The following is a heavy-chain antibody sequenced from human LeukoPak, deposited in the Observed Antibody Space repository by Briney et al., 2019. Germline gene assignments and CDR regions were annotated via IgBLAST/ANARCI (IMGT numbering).Heavy chain of an antibody. CDR1: GGSISSYY. J-gene: IGHJ3*02. Sequence: SETLSLTCTVSGGSISSYYWSWIRQPPGKGLEWIGYIYYSGSTNYNPSLKSRVTISVDTSKNQFSLKLSSVAAADTAVYYCARLFNPSSYYDILTGYYHDAFDIWGQGTMVTVSS. CDR3: ARLFNPSSYYDILTGYYHDAFDI. V-gene: IGHV4-59*08. D-gene: IGHD3-9*01. CDR2: IYYSGST.